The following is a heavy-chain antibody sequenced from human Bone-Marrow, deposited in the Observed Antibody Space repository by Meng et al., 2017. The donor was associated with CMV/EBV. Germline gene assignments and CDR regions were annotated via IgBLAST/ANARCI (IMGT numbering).Heavy chain of an antibody. V-gene: IGHV1-3*02. J-gene: IGHJ6*02. CDR3: ARDYGHAITIFGVVTLLWDDHYYYYGMDV. Sequence: ASVKVSCKASGYTFTSYAMHWVRQAPGQRLEWMGWSNAGNGNTKYSQEFQGRVTITRDTSAGTAYMELSSLRSEDMAVYYWARDYGHAITIFGVVTLLWDDHYYYYGMDVWGQGTTVTVSS. CDR1: GYTFTSYA. CDR2: SNAGNGNT. D-gene: IGHD3-3*01.